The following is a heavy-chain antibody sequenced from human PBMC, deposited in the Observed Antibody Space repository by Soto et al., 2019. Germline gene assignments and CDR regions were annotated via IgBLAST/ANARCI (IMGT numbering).Heavy chain of an antibody. D-gene: IGHD5-18*01. CDR2: IYYSGST. J-gene: IGHJ4*02. CDR3: ARTLYSYGPRFDY. CDR1: GGSISSYY. Sequence: QVQLQESGPGLMKPSETLSLTCTVSGGSISSYYWSWIRQPPGKGLEWIGYIYYSGSTNYNPSLKSRVTISVDTSKNQFSLKLSSVTAADTAVYYCARTLYSYGPRFDYWGQGTLVTVSS. V-gene: IGHV4-59*01.